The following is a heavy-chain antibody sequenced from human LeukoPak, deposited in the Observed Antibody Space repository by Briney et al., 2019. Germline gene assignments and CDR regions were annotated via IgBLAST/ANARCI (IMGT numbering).Heavy chain of an antibody. D-gene: IGHD3-10*01. CDR2: INPNSGGT. J-gene: IGHJ4*02. CDR1: GYTFTGYY. Sequence: ASVKVSCKASGYTFTGYYMHWVRQAPGQGHEWMGRINPNSGGTNYAQKFQGRVTMTRDTSISTAYMALSRLRSDDTAVYYWARDGGDLWSGESYYFDYWGQGTLVTVSS. V-gene: IGHV1-2*06. CDR3: ARDGGDLWSGESYYFDY.